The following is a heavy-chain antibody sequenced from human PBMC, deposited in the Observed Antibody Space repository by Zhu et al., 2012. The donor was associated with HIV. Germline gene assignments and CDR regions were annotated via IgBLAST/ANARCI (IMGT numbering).Heavy chain of an antibody. D-gene: IGHD3/OR15-3a*01. V-gene: IGHV4-38-2*01. CDR3: ARHSWTATDYFDY. CDR2: IYHSETT. Sequence: QVQLQESGPGLVKPSDTLSLTCAVSGSSIISTYYWGWIRQPPGKGLEWIGSIYHSETTYYNPSLKSRVTISIDTANNQFSLKLSSVTAADTAVYYCARHSWTATDYFDYWGQGTLVTVSS. CDR1: GSSIISTYY. J-gene: IGHJ4*02.